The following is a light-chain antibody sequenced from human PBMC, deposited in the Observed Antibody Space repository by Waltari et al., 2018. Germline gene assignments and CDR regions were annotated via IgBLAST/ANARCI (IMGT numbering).Light chain of an antibody. V-gene: IGKV3-15*01. CDR2: GAS. J-gene: IGKJ2*01. CDR3: QQYNNWPPGDT. Sequence: ETVMTQSPASLSVSPGERATLPCRASQTIRTNLAWYQPKPGQAPRLLIHGASTRAPGIPARFSGSGSGTEFTLTISSLQSEDSAVYYCQQYNNWPPGDTFGQGTRLEVK. CDR1: QTIRTN.